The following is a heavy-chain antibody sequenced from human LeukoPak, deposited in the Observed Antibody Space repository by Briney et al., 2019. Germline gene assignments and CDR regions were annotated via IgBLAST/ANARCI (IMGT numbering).Heavy chain of an antibody. CDR2: MNPNSGNT. V-gene: IGHV1-8*01. D-gene: IGHD6-13*01. J-gene: IGHJ4*02. CDR1: GYSFTSYD. Sequence: ASVKVSCKASGYSFTSYDISWVRQATGQGLEWMGWMNPNSGNTGYAQKFQGRVTMTRNTSISTAYMELSSLRSEDTAVYYCARRVAAGGTCMGYWGQGTMVTVSS. CDR3: ARRVAAGGTCMGY.